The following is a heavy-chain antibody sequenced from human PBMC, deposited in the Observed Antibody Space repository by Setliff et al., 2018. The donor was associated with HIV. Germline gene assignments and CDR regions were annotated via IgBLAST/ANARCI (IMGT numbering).Heavy chain of an antibody. Sequence: PSETLSLTCTVSGGSISTYYWSWIRQPPGKGLEWIGSIYFTGSSDNNPSLKSRVTLSVDTSKHQFSLKVNSVTATDTAVYYCASEKKAWSVSDSFYEYWGQGVPVTVSS. CDR2: IYFTGSS. CDR1: GGSISTYY. CDR3: ASEKKAWSVSDSFYEY. V-gene: IGHV4-59*01. D-gene: IGHD3-3*01. J-gene: IGHJ4*02.